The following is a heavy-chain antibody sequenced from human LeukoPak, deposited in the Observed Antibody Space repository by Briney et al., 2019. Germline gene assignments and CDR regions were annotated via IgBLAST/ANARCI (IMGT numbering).Heavy chain of an antibody. D-gene: IGHD5-18*01. Sequence: PGRSLRLSCAASGFTFSSYAMHWVRQAPGKGLEWVAVISYDGSNKYYADSVKGRFTISRDNSKNTLYLQMNSLRAEDTAVYYCARVFPHTAMATSPFDYWGQGTLVTVSS. CDR3: ARVFPHTAMATSPFDY. CDR2: ISYDGSNK. J-gene: IGHJ4*02. V-gene: IGHV3-30*04. CDR1: GFTFSSYA.